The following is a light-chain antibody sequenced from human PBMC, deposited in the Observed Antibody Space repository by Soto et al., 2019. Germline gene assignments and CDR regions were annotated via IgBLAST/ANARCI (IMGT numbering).Light chain of an antibody. CDR2: DVS. J-gene: IGLJ3*02. V-gene: IGLV2-14*01. Sequence: QSALTQPASVSGSPGQSVTISCTGISSDDGGYNYVSWYQQHPGKAPKLMIYDVSNRPSGVSNRFSGSKSGNTASLTISGLQAEDEADYYCSSYTSSSTFWVFGGGTKLTVL. CDR3: SSYTSSSTFWV. CDR1: SSDDGGYNY.